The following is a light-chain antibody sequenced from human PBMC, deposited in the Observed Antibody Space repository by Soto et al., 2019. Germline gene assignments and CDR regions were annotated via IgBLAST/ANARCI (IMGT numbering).Light chain of an antibody. V-gene: IGKV3-20*01. CDR3: QQYGDSPFT. CDR1: QSVYINS. J-gene: IGKJ2*01. Sequence: EVVLTQSPGTLSVSPGESATLSCRASQSVYINSLAWYQHKRGRAPRLLIYGASTRATAVPDRCTGSGSGTDFALTSSSLEPEYAAGYYCQQYGDSPFTFGPGTNLDIK. CDR2: GAS.